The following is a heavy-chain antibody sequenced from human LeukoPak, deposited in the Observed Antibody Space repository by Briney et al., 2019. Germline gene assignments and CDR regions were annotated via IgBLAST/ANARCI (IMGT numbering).Heavy chain of an antibody. Sequence: PSETLSLTCTVSGGSISSYYWSWIRQPAGKGLEWIGRIYTSGSTNYNPSLKSRVTMSVDTSKNQFSLKLSSVTAADTAVYYCARGRAYGDYVYYYYMDVWGKGTTVTISS. CDR3: ARGRAYGDYVYYYYMDV. D-gene: IGHD4-17*01. V-gene: IGHV4-4*07. CDR1: GGSISSYY. J-gene: IGHJ6*03. CDR2: IYTSGST.